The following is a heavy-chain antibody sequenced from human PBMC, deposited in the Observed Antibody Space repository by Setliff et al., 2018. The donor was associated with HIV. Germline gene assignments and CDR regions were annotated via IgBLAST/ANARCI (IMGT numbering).Heavy chain of an antibody. CDR3: ARAYFGSGIYY. CDR2: IYSSGST. Sequence: EPLSLTCTVSGGSISSYYWSWIRQPPGKGLEWLGHIYSSGSTNYNPSLKSRVTISVDTSKNQFTLKLYSVTAADTAVYYCARAYFGSGIYYWGQGTLVTVS. D-gene: IGHD3-10*01. V-gene: IGHV4-4*09. CDR1: GGSISSYY. J-gene: IGHJ4*02.